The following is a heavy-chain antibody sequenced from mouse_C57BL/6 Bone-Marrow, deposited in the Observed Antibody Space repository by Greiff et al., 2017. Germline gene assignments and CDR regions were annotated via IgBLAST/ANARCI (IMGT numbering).Heavy chain of an antibody. J-gene: IGHJ1*03. D-gene: IGHD1-1*01. V-gene: IGHV5-6*01. CDR1: GFTFSSYG. CDR2: ISSGGGYT. CDR3: AGHGDYYGRSYWYYDV. Sequence: EVQLVESGGDLVKPGGSLKLSCAASGFTFSSYGMSWVRQTPDKRLEWVATISSGGGYTYYPDSVKGRFTISRDNAKNTLYLQMSSLKSEDTARYYCAGHGDYYGRSYWYYDVWGTGTTVTVSS.